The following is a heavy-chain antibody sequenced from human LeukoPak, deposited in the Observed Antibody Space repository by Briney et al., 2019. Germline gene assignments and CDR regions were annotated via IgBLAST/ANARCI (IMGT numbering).Heavy chain of an antibody. CDR2: ISSSGSIT. V-gene: IGHV3-48*03. CDR3: ARRYCSSTSCLIDY. J-gene: IGHJ4*02. CDR1: GFTFSSYE. D-gene: IGHD2-2*01. Sequence: GGSLRLSCAASGFTFSSYEMNWVRQAPGKGLEGVSYISSSGSITYYADSVKGRFTISRDNAKNSLFLQMNSLRAEDTAVYYCARRYCSSTSCLIDYRGQGTLVTVSS.